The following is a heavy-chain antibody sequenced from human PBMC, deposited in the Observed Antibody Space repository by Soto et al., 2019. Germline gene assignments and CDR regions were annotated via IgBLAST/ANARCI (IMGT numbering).Heavy chain of an antibody. CDR3: AGAQELRYYYYGMDV. CDR2: ISYDGSNK. Sequence: PGGSLRLSCAASGFTFSSYAMHWVRQAPGKGLEWVAVISYDGSNKYYADSVKGRFTISRDNSKNTLYLQMNSLRAEDTAVYYCAGAQELRYYYYGMDVWAQGTTVTV. CDR1: GFTFSSYA. V-gene: IGHV3-30-3*01. D-gene: IGHD1-26*01. J-gene: IGHJ6*02.